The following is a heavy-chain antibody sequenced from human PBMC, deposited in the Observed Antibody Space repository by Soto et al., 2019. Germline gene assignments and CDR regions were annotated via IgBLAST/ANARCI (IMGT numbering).Heavy chain of an antibody. CDR3: ARGVTAGVDD. CDR1: GYSFTSLD. Sequence: QVQLVQSGAEVREPGASVKVSCKASGYSFTSLDINWMRQTTGQGLEWMGWMQPSSGRTGYAQKFQGRVTMNRDTSINTAYMELSSLTSDDTSFYYCARGVTAGVDDWGQGTLVTVSS. D-gene: IGHD1-26*01. V-gene: IGHV1-8*01. CDR2: MQPSSGRT. J-gene: IGHJ4*02.